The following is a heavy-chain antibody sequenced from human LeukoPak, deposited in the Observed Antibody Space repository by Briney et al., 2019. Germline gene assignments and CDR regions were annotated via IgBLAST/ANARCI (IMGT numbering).Heavy chain of an antibody. J-gene: IGHJ4*02. V-gene: IGHV3-21*01. D-gene: IGHD4-17*01. Sequence: GGSLRLSCAASGFTFSSYSMNWVRQAPGKGLEWVSSISSSSSYIYYADSVKGRFTISRDNAKNSLYLQMNSLRAEDTAVYYCARLYGDYSFDFDYWGQGTLVTVSS. CDR2: ISSSSSYI. CDR1: GFTFSSYS. CDR3: ARLYGDYSFDFDY.